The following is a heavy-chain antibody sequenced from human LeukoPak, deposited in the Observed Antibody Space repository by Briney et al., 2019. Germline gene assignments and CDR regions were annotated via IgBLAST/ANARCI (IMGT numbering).Heavy chain of an antibody. J-gene: IGHJ4*02. D-gene: IGHD3-10*01. CDR3: VRGVAYAFDY. V-gene: IGHV3-30*02. CDR1: GFTFGTYG. Sequence: PGGSLRLSCAASGFTFGTYGMHWVRQAPGKGLEWVEFIQYDGSTKNYADSVKGRFTISRGNSKNSLYLQMNSLRAEDTAVYCCVRGVAYAFDYWGQGTLVPVSS. CDR2: IQYDGSTK.